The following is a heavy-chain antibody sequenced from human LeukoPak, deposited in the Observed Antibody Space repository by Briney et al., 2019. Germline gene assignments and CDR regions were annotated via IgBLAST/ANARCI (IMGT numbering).Heavy chain of an antibody. CDR3: AKLITMVRGVIDY. D-gene: IGHD3-10*01. Sequence: PGGSLRLSCAASGFTFSSYAMSWVRQAPGKGLEWVSAISGSGGSTYYADSVKGRFTISRDNSKNTLYLQMNSLRAEDTAVYYWAKLITMVRGVIDYWGQGTLVTVSS. J-gene: IGHJ4*02. V-gene: IGHV3-23*01. CDR1: GFTFSSYA. CDR2: ISGSGGST.